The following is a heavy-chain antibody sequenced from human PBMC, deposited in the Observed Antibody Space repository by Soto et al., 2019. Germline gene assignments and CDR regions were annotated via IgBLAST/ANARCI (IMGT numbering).Heavy chain of an antibody. J-gene: IGHJ4*02. D-gene: IGHD3-16*01. CDR1: GGSISSYY. Sequence: SETLSLTCTVSGGSISSYYWSWIRQPPGKGLEWIGYIYYSGSTNYNPSLKSRVTISVDTSKNQFSLKLSSVTAADTAVYYCARRWGRSLDYWGQGTLVTVSS. V-gene: IGHV4-59*08. CDR3: ARRWGRSLDY. CDR2: IYYSGST.